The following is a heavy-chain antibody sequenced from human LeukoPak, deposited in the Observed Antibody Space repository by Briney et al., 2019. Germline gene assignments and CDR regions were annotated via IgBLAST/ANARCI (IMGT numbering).Heavy chain of an antibody. CDR2: ISAYNGNT. J-gene: IGHJ6*03. Sequence: ASVKVSCKASGYTFTSYGISWVRQAPGQGLEWMGWISAYNGNTNYAQKLQGRVTMTTDTSTSTAYMELRSLRSDDTAVYYCATSSSGYFKSSYYYYYMDVWGKGTTVTVSS. CDR3: ATSSSGYFKSSYYYYYMDV. D-gene: IGHD3-3*01. V-gene: IGHV1-18*01. CDR1: GYTFTSYG.